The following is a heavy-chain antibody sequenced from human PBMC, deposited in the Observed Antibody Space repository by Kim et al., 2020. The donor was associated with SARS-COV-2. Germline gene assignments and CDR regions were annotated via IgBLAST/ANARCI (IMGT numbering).Heavy chain of an antibody. Sequence: ASVKVSCKASGGTFSSYAISWVRQAPGQGLEWMGIINPSGGSTSYAQKFQGRVTMTRDTSTSTVYMELSSLRSEDTAVYYCARDPDTAMAPDYWGQGTLVTVSS. D-gene: IGHD5-18*01. CDR1: GGTFSSYA. CDR2: INPSGGST. J-gene: IGHJ4*02. V-gene: IGHV1-46*01. CDR3: ARDPDTAMAPDY.